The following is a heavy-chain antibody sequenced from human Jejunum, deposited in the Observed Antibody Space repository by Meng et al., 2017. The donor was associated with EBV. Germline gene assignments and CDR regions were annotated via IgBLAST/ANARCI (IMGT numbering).Heavy chain of an antibody. Sequence: GTSPGILSRTGVVSGGSISDNDWWGWVRQPPGKGLEGLGEIYQCGGTNYKPYLESRVTISVDKSKNQFSLKVNSVTVADTAVYYCAGNGYYALEYWGPGILVTVSS. V-gene: IGHV4-4*03. CDR2: IYQCGGT. CDR3: AGNGYYALEY. D-gene: IGHD3-22*01. CDR1: GGSISDNDW. J-gene: IGHJ4*02.